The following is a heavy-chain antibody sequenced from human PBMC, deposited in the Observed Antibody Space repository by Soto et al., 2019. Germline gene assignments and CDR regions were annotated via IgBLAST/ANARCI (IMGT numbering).Heavy chain of an antibody. J-gene: IGHJ4*02. Sequence: SETLSLTCTVSGGSISTYYWSWIRQPPGKGLEWIGYIYYSGSTNYNPSLKSRVTISVDTSKNQFSLKLSSVTAADTAVYYCARDGYNYGPLDYWGQGTLSPSPQ. CDR3: ARDGYNYGPLDY. D-gene: IGHD5-18*01. CDR1: GGSISTYY. V-gene: IGHV4-59*01. CDR2: IYYSGST.